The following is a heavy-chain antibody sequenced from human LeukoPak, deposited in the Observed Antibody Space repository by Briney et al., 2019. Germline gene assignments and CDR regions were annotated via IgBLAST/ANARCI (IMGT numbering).Heavy chain of an antibody. CDR2: IYTSGST. Sequence: SETLSLTCTVSGDSISSGDYYWSWIRQPAGKGLEWIGRIYTSGSTNYNPSLKTRVTMSVDTSKNQFSLKLSSVTAADTAVYYCARGPLTMTRGFDPWGQGTLVTVSS. CDR1: GDSISSGDYY. CDR3: ARGPLTMTRGFDP. J-gene: IGHJ5*02. V-gene: IGHV4-61*02. D-gene: IGHD4-17*01.